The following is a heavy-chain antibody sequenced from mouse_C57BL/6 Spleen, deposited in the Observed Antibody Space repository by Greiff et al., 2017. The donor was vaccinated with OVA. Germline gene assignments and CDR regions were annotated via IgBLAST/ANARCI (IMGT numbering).Heavy chain of an antibody. V-gene: IGHV2-9-1*01. CDR2: IWTGGGT. CDR3: ARGPGPVSSYAMDY. CDR1: GFSLTSYA. D-gene: IGHD1-1*01. Sequence: VKLMESGPGLVAPSQSLSITCTVSGFSLTSYAISWVRQPPGKGLEWLGVIWTGGGTNYNSALKSRLSISKDNSKSQVFLKMNSLQTDDTARYYCARGPGPVSSYAMDYWGQGTSVTVSS. J-gene: IGHJ4*01.